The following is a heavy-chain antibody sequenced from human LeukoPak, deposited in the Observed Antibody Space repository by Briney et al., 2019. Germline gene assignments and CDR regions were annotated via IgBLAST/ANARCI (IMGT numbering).Heavy chain of an antibody. Sequence: PGGSLRLSCAASGFTFSSYGMHWVRQAPGRGLEWVAVISYDGSNKYYADSVKGRFTISRDNSKNTLYLQMNSLRAEDTAVYYCAKAPRGGNSEAFDYWGQGTLVTVSS. D-gene: IGHD4-23*01. CDR2: ISYDGSNK. J-gene: IGHJ4*02. V-gene: IGHV3-30*18. CDR3: AKAPRGGNSEAFDY. CDR1: GFTFSSYG.